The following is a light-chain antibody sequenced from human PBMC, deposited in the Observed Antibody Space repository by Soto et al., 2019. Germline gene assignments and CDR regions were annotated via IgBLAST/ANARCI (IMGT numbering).Light chain of an antibody. CDR1: SSVANY. J-gene: IGKJ1*01. CDR3: LQHNSYPRT. V-gene: IGKV1-17*01. CDR2: AAS. Sequence: DIQMTQSPSSLSASVGDRVTITCRANSSVANYLHWYQQKSGRVPKLLIYAASNLQGGVPSRFSGRGSGTDLTLTISSLHSDDFATYCCLQHNSYPRTFGQGTKVDIK.